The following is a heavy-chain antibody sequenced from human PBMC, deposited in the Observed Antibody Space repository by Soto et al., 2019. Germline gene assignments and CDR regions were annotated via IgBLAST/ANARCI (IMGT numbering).Heavy chain of an antibody. CDR3: ASVPIAARRGDAFDI. J-gene: IGHJ3*02. CDR1: GYTFTSYG. D-gene: IGHD6-6*01. V-gene: IGHV1-18*01. Sequence: ASVKVSCKASGYTFTSYGISWVRQAPGQGLEWMGWISAYNGNTNYAQKLQGRVTMTTDTSTSTAYMELRSLRSDDTAVYYCASVPIAARRGDAFDIWGQGTMVIVSS. CDR2: ISAYNGNT.